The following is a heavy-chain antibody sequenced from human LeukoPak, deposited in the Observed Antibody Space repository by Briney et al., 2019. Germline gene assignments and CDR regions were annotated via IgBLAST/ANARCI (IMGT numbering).Heavy chain of an antibody. D-gene: IGHD5-18*01. J-gene: IGHJ6*04. V-gene: IGHV3-30*03. CDR2: ISYDGTNQ. CDR1: GFTFNNYG. Sequence: PGGSLRLSCAASGFTFNNYGMHWVRQAPGKGLEWVAVISYDGTNQYYADSVKGRLTISGDNSKNTLYLQMNSLRAEDTAVYYCARLTVDTAMVIYGMDVWGKGTTVTVSS. CDR3: ARLTVDTAMVIYGMDV.